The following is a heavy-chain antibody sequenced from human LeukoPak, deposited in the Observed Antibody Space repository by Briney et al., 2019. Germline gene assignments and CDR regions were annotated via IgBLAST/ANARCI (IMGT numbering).Heavy chain of an antibody. CDR3: ARHRIVVAGTNVAATWFDP. J-gene: IGHJ5*02. Sequence: GESLKISCKGSGYSFNTYWIGWVRQMPGKGLEWMGIIYPGDSDTRYSPSFQGQVTISADKSISTAYLQWSSLKASDTAMYYCARHRIVVAGTNVAATWFDPWGQGTLVTVSS. CDR1: GYSFNTYW. V-gene: IGHV5-51*01. CDR2: IYPGDSDT. D-gene: IGHD6-19*01.